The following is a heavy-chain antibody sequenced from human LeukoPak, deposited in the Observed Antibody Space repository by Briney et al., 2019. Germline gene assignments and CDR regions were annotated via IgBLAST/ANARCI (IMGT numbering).Heavy chain of an antibody. CDR2: INTNTGNP. V-gene: IGHV7-4-1*02. Sequence: ASVKASCKASGYTFTSYAMNWVRQAPGQGLEWMGWINTNTGNPTYAQGFTGRFVFSLDTSVSTAYLQISSLKAEDTAVYYCARDQFKTNYYYMDVWGKGTTVTVSS. CDR3: ARDQFKTNYYYMDV. D-gene: IGHD1-14*01. J-gene: IGHJ6*03. CDR1: GYTFTSYA.